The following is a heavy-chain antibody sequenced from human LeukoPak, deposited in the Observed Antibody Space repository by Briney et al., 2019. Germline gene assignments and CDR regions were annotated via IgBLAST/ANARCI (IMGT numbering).Heavy chain of an antibody. CDR3: ARDLSRFLEWLSGWFDP. V-gene: IGHV1-46*03. Sequence: ASVKVSCKASGYTFTSYYMHWVRQAPGQGLEWMGIINPSGGSTSYAQKFQGRVTMTRDTSTSTVYMELSSLRSEDTAVYYCARDLSRFLEWLSGWFDPWGQGTMVTVSS. CDR2: INPSGGST. CDR1: GYTFTSYY. J-gene: IGHJ5*02. D-gene: IGHD3-3*01.